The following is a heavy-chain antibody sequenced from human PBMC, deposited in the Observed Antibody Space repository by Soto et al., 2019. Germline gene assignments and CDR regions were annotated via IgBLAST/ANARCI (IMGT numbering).Heavy chain of an antibody. CDR3: AKDYGDYNYFFDY. V-gene: IGHV3-23*01. Sequence: GGSLRLSCAASGFTFNNYAMTWVRQVPGKGLEWVSSLGGGGRSIYYIDSVKGRFTISRDNSKNTFYLQMTSLRAEDTAIYYCAKDYGDYNYFFDYWGRGTLVTVSS. CDR2: LGGGGRSI. J-gene: IGHJ4*02. CDR1: GFTFNNYA. D-gene: IGHD4-17*01.